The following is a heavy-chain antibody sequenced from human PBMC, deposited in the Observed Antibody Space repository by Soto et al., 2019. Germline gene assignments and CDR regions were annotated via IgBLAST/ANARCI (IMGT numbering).Heavy chain of an antibody. Sequence: QVQLVESGGGVVQPGRSLRLSCAASGFTFSSYGMHWVRQAPGKGLEWVAVISYDGSNKYYGDSVKGRFTISRDNSKNTLYLQMNSLRAEDTAVYYCAKGKDIVLMVYAMDYRGQGTLVTVSS. J-gene: IGHJ4*02. CDR1: GFTFSSYG. V-gene: IGHV3-30*18. CDR2: ISYDGSNK. D-gene: IGHD2-8*01. CDR3: AKGKDIVLMVYAMDY.